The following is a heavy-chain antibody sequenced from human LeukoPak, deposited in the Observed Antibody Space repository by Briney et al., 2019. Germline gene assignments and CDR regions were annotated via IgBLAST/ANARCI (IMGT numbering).Heavy chain of an antibody. V-gene: IGHV5-51*01. CDR2: IYPGDSDT. D-gene: IGHD6-13*01. Sequence: ESLKISCKGSGYSFTSYWIGWVRQMPGKGLEWMGIIYPGDSDTRYSPSFQGQVTISADKSISIAHLQWSSLKASDTDMYYCARQIAAAGANWFDPWGQGTLVTVSS. CDR1: GYSFTSYW. CDR3: ARQIAAAGANWFDP. J-gene: IGHJ5*02.